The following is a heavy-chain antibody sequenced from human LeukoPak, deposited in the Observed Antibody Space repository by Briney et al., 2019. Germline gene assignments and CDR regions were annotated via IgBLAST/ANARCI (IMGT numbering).Heavy chain of an antibody. J-gene: IGHJ4*02. CDR1: GFTFSSYA. V-gene: IGHV3-23*01. CDR3: SRHARWLRPFDY. D-gene: IGHD5-24*01. CDR2: ISGSGGST. Sequence: GGSLRLSCVASGFTFSSYAMSWVRQAPGKGLEWVSAISGSGGSTYYADSVKGRFTISRDNSKNTLYLQMNSLRAEDTAVYYCSRHARWLRPFDYWGQGTLVTVSS.